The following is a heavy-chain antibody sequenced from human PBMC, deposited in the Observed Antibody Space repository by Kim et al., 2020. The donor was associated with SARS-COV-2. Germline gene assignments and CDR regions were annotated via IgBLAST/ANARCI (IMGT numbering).Heavy chain of an antibody. CDR2: IYYSGST. CDR3: ARAEEVIRVFDI. J-gene: IGHJ3*02. CDR1: GGSISSYY. D-gene: IGHD3-22*01. Sequence: SETLSLTCTVSGGSISSYYWSWIRQPPGKGLEWIGYIYYSGSTNYNPSLKSRVTISVDTSKNQFSLKLSSVTAADTAVYYCARAEEVIRVFDIWGQGTMVTVSS. V-gene: IGHV4-59*01.